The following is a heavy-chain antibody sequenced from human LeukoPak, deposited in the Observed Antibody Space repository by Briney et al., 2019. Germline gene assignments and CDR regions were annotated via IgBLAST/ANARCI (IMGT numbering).Heavy chain of an antibody. Sequence: SETLSLTCAVYGGSSTGYYWRWIRPPPGKGLEWVGEINHSGSTTYNTSLKSRVNISVDTSKNQSSLKRRSGTVADTAVYDCAREPVLRFLGWLPRAPAYYYYYMDVGGKGTTVTVCS. V-gene: IGHV4-34*01. J-gene: IGHJ6*03. D-gene: IGHD3-3*01. CDR3: AREPVLRFLGWLPRAPAYYYYYMDV. CDR2: INHSGST. CDR1: GGSSTGYY.